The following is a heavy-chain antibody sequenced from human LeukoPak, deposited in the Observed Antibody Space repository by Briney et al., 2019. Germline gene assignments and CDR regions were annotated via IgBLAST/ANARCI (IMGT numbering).Heavy chain of an antibody. J-gene: IGHJ5*02. Sequence: PLETLSLTCTVSGGSISTYYWTWIRQPAGKGLEWIGHIYISGATNYSPSLKSRVTMSVDTAKNQFSLKLSSVTAVDTAVYYCARERTSCTNGVCRTPRWFDPWGQGILVTVSS. V-gene: IGHV4-4*07. D-gene: IGHD2-8*01. CDR1: GGSISTYY. CDR2: IYISGAT. CDR3: ARERTSCTNGVCRTPRWFDP.